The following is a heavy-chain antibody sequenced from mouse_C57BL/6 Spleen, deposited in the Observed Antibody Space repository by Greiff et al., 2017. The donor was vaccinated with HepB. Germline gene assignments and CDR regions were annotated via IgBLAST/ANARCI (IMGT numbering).Heavy chain of an antibody. J-gene: IGHJ4*01. D-gene: IGHD2-4*01. Sequence: DVQLVESGEGLVKPGGSLKLSCAASGFTFSSYAMSWVRQTPEKRLEWVAYISSGGDYIYYADTVKGRFTISRDNARNTLYLQMSSLKSEDTAMYYCTRGIYYDYSYAMDYWGQGTSVTVSS. V-gene: IGHV5-9-1*02. CDR3: TRGIYYDYSYAMDY. CDR2: ISSGGDYI. CDR1: GFTFSSYA.